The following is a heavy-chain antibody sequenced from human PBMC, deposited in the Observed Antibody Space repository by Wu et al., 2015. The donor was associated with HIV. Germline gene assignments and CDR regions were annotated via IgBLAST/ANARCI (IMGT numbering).Heavy chain of an antibody. V-gene: IGHV1-18*01. J-gene: IGHJ5*01. CDR3: ARVQFDPKYYTYFDL. CDR1: GYTFITHA. CDR2: ITTHNGYT. Sequence: QVQLVQSGGDVKKSGASVKVSCKASGYTFITHAITWVRQAPGQRPEWMGWITTHNGYTKYAQKFQDRLSLTTDTSATTAYMELRSLRSDDTAVYYCARVQFDPKYYTYFDLWGQGTLVTVSS. D-gene: IGHD3-10*01.